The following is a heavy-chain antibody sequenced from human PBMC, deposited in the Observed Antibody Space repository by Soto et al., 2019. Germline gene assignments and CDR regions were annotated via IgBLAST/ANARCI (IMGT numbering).Heavy chain of an antibody. CDR3: ARRQRWLQHIDY. J-gene: IGHJ4*02. V-gene: IGHV4-31*03. CDR2: IYYSGST. Sequence: QVQLQESGPGLVKPSQTLSLTCTVSGGSISSGGYYWSWILQHPGKGLEWIGYIYYSGSTYYNPSLKSRVTISVDTSKNQFALKLSSVTAADTAVYYCARRQRWLQHIDYWGQGTMVTVSS. D-gene: IGHD5-12*01. CDR1: GGSISSGGYY.